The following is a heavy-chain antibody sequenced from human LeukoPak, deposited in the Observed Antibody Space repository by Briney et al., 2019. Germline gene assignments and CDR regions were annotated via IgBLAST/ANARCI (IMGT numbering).Heavy chain of an antibody. J-gene: IGHJ4*02. CDR3: AKTGGAAAGNDY. D-gene: IGHD6-13*01. CDR1: GFTFSSYG. CDR2: ISGSGGST. Sequence: GGTLRLSCAASGFTFSSYGMSWVRQAPGKGLEWVSAISGSGGSTYYADSVKGRFTISRDNSKNTLYLQMNSLRAEDTAVYYCAKTGGAAAGNDYWGQGTLVTVSS. V-gene: IGHV3-23*01.